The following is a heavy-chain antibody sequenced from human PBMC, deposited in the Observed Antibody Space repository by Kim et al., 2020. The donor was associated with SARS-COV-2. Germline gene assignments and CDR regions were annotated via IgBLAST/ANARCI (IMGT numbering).Heavy chain of an antibody. V-gene: IGHV1-46*01. Sequence: ASVKVSCKASGYTFTDNYVHWVRQAPGQGLEWMGIINPSIGTTGYAQKFQGRVTMTRDTSTSTFYMELSSLRSDDTAVYYCARADTLTTYYFYYYMDVWSKGTTVTVSS. CDR2: INPSIGTT. D-gene: IGHD4-4*01. J-gene: IGHJ6*03. CDR1: GYTFTDNY. CDR3: ARADTLTTYYFYYYMDV.